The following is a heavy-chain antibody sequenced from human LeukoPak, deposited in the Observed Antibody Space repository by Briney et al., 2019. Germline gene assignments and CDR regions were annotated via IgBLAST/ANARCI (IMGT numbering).Heavy chain of an antibody. CDR1: GFTFSSYS. CDR2: ISSTSSTI. Sequence: GGSLRLSCAASGFTFSSYSMNWVRQAPGKGLEWVSYISSTSSTISYADSVKGRFTISRDNAKNSLYLQMNSLRAEDTAVYYCATVRATPDYWGQGTLVTVSS. J-gene: IGHJ4*02. CDR3: ATVRATPDY. V-gene: IGHV3-48*04. D-gene: IGHD2-15*01.